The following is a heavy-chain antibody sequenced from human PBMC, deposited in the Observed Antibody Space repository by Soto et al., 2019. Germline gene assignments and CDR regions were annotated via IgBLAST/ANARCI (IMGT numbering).Heavy chain of an antibody. D-gene: IGHD4-17*01. CDR2: IFYSGST. CDR3: ARCDYGYGMDV. V-gene: IGHV4-39*01. CDR1: GGSISSKTHY. Sequence: SDTLSLTCIVSGGSISSKTHYWGWIRQPPGKGLEWIGSIFYSGSTYYKPPLKSRVNISVDTSKNQFSLKLSSVTAADTAVYYCARCDYGYGMDVWGQGTTVTVSS. J-gene: IGHJ6*02.